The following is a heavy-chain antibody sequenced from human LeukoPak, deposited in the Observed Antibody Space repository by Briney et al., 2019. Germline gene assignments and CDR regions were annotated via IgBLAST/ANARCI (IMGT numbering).Heavy chain of an antibody. CDR3: ARLGNYYGSGRGYFDY. D-gene: IGHD3-10*01. CDR1: GYSISSGYY. CDR2: IYHSGST. Sequence: SETLSLTCTVSGYSISSGYYWGWIRQPPGKGLEWIGSIYHSGSTYYNPSLKSRVTISVDTSKNQFSLKLSSVTAADTAVYYCARLGNYYGSGRGYFDYWGQGTLVTVSS. V-gene: IGHV4-38-2*02. J-gene: IGHJ4*02.